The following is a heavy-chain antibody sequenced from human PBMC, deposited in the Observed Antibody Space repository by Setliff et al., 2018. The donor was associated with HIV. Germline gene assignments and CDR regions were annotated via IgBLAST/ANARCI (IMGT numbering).Heavy chain of an antibody. J-gene: IGHJ3*02. Sequence: ASVKVSCKASGYTFTTYAVNWVRQAPGHGLEWMGWINTNTGDPTYAQGFTGRFVFSLDTSVNTAYLQISSLKAEDTAVYYCARYDHSGSPKGFWPWTFDIWGQGTMVTVSS. CDR3: ARYDHSGSPKGFWPWTFDI. CDR2: INTNTGDP. V-gene: IGHV7-4-1*02. D-gene: IGHD1-26*01. CDR1: GYTFTTYA.